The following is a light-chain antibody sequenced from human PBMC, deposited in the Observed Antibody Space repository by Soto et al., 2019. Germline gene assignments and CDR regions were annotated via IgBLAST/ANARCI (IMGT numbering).Light chain of an antibody. CDR3: QQYNNWPPVT. Sequence: EIVMTRSPATLSVSPGERATLSCRASQSVSSNLAWYQQKPGQAPRLLIYGASTRATGIPARFSGSGSGTEFTLTISSLQSEDFAVYYCQQYNNWPPVTFGQGTKVEIK. J-gene: IGKJ1*01. CDR1: QSVSSN. V-gene: IGKV3-15*01. CDR2: GAS.